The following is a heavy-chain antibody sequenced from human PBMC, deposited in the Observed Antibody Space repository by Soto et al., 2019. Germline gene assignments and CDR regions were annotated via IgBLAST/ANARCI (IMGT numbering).Heavy chain of an antibody. CDR1: GFAFSNYA. J-gene: IGHJ4*02. CDR3: AKDRTVAARNFDY. V-gene: IGHV3-23*01. Sequence: GGSRRRSCAASGFAFSNYAMHLVRQAPGKGLEWVSSISTSIDATYYADSVKGRFTISRDDSKNTLYLQMNSLRAEDSAVYYCAKDRTVAARNFDYWGQGTQVTVSS. D-gene: IGHD6-6*01. CDR2: ISTSIDAT.